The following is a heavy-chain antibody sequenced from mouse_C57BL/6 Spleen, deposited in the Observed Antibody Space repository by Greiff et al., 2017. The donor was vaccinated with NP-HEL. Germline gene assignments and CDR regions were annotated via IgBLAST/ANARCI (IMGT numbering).Heavy chain of an antibody. V-gene: IGHV1-42*01. CDR3: ARSKTGSYFDY. CDR1: GYSFTGYY. Sequence: VQLQQSGPELVKPGASVKISCKASGYSFTGYYMNWVKQSPEKSLEWIGEINPSTGGTTYNQKFKAKATLTVDKSSSTAYMQLKSLTSEDSAVYYCARSKTGSYFDYWGQGTTLTVSS. J-gene: IGHJ2*01. CDR2: INPSTGGT. D-gene: IGHD4-1*01.